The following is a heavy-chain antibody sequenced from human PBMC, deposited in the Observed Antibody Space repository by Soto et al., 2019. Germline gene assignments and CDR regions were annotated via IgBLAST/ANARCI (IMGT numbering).Heavy chain of an antibody. J-gene: IGHJ6*02. CDR2: ISYDGSNK. D-gene: IGHD6-19*01. Sequence: QVQMVESGGGVVHPGRSLRLSCAASGFTFSSYGMHWVRQAPGKGLEWVAVISYDGSNKYYADSVKGRFTISRDNSKNTLYLQMNSLRAEDTAVYYCARDGYSSGWYDLNYYYYGMDVWGQGTTVTVSS. V-gene: IGHV3-30*03. CDR1: GFTFSSYG. CDR3: ARDGYSSGWYDLNYYYYGMDV.